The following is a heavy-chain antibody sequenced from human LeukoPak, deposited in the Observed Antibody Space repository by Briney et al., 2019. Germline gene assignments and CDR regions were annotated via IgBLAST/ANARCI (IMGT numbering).Heavy chain of an antibody. CDR3: ARGRKDERPYYYDV. J-gene: IGHJ6*04. CDR2: MNPNSGDT. D-gene: IGHD3-10*01. CDR1: GYTFTSYD. Sequence: ASVKVSCKASGYTFTSYDINWVRQATGQGLEWMGWMNPNSGDTQYAQKFQGRVTMTRNTSISTAYMELSSLRSEDTAVYYCARGRKDERPYYYDVWGKGTTVTISS. V-gene: IGHV1-8*01.